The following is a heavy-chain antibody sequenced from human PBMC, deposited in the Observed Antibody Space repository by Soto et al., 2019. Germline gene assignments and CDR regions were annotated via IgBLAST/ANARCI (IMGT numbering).Heavy chain of an antibody. J-gene: IGHJ5*02. D-gene: IGHD3-10*01. CDR3: AREWDYFASRTYSNWFDP. V-gene: IGHV1-18*01. CDR1: GYTFTSYG. Sequence: ASVKVSCKASGYTFTSYGLTWVRQAPGQGLEWMGWISPYNGNTNYAQKLQGRVTMTTDTSTSTAYMELRSLTYDDTAVYYCAREWDYFASRTYSNWFDPWGQGTLVTVS. CDR2: ISPYNGNT.